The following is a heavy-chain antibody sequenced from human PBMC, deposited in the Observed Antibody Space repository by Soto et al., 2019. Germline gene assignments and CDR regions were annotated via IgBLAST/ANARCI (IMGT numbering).Heavy chain of an antibody. J-gene: IGHJ6*02. CDR1: GDSVSSNTAA. D-gene: IGHD5-18*01. CDR3: ARGLRDTAMALYGMDV. CDR2: TYYRSNWRH. V-gene: IGHV6-1*01. Sequence: SQTLSLTCAISGDSVSSNTAAWNWIRSSPSRGLEWLGRTYYRSNWRHDYAVSVKSRITVNPDTSKNHFSLQLNSVTPDDTAVYYCARGLRDTAMALYGMDVWGQGTTVTVSS.